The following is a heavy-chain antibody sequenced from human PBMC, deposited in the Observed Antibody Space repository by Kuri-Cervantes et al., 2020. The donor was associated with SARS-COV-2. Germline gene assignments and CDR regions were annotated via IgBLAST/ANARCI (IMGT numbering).Heavy chain of an antibody. CDR1: GGSVSSGSYY. J-gene: IGHJ6*03. D-gene: IGHD2-2*01. CDR2: IYYSGST. Sequence: SETLSLTCTVSGGSVSSGSYYWSWIRQPPGKGLEWIGYIYYSGSTNYNPSLKSRVTISVDTSKNQFSLKLSSVTAADTAVYYCARALFAPSTNYKIYYYYYMDVWGKGTTVTVSS. CDR3: ARALFAPSTNYKIYYYYYMDV. V-gene: IGHV4-61*01.